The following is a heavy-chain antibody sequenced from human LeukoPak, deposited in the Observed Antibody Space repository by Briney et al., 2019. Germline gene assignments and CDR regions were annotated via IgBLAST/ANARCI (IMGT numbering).Heavy chain of an antibody. V-gene: IGHV4-4*07. Sequence: SETLSLTCTVSSFSISRDYWTWIRQPAGKELEWTGLISGTGSTTYNPSLNSRVTMSVDTATNQFSLKLSSVTAADTAVYFCARGLLTYYYARDGPPPSLNYYFDYWGLGIQVTVSS. CDR2: ISGTGST. CDR1: SFSISRDY. CDR3: ARGLLTYYYARDGPPPSLNYYFDY. J-gene: IGHJ4*02. D-gene: IGHD3-10*02.